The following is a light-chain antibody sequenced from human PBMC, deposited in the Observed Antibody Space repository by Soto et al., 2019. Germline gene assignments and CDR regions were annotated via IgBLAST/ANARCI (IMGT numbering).Light chain of an antibody. J-gene: IGKJ4*01. Sequence: DIQITQSPASVPASVGDSVTITCRAGLHISTYLAWYQQKPGEAPKLLVSAASSLGSAVPSRFGGSGSGTDFTLTISTLQPEDFATCYCQQSNRFPYTLGWGTKVDIK. CDR2: AAS. CDR1: LHISTY. CDR3: QQSNRFPYT. V-gene: IGKV1-12*01.